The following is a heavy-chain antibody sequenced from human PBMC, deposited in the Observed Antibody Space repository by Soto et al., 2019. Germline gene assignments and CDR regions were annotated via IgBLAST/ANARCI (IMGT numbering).Heavy chain of an antibody. D-gene: IGHD6-19*01. CDR1: GFTFSSYG. CDR2: ISYDGSNK. V-gene: IGHV3-30*18. Sequence: GGSLRLSCAASGFTFSSYGMHWVRQAPGKGLEWVAVISYDGSNKYYADSVKGRFTISRDNSKNTLYLQMNSLRAEDTAVYYCAKGESSGWPSGYWGQGTLVTVSS. J-gene: IGHJ4*02. CDR3: AKGESSGWPSGY.